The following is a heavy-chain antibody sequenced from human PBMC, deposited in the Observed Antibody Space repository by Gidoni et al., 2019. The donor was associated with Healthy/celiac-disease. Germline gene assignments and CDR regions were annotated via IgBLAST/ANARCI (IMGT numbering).Heavy chain of an antibody. Sequence: QVQLVESGGGVVQPGRSLRLSCAASGFTFSSYGMPWVRQAPGKGLEWVAVISYDGSNKYYADSVKGRFTISRDNSKNTLYLQMNSLRAEDTAVYYCAKDYPYRGGLIYSGYDALDYWGQGTLVTVSS. J-gene: IGHJ4*02. V-gene: IGHV3-30*18. CDR1: GFTFSSYG. CDR3: AKDYPYRGGLIYSGYDALDY. CDR2: ISYDGSNK. D-gene: IGHD5-12*01.